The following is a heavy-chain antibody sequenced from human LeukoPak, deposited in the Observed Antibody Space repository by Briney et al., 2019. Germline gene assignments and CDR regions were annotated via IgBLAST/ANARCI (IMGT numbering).Heavy chain of an antibody. V-gene: IGHV3-48*03. D-gene: IGHD1-26*01. CDR2: ISSSGSTI. J-gene: IGHJ3*02. CDR1: GFTFSSYE. CDR3: ARDLRRSGSYLDDAFDI. Sequence: GGSLRLSCAASGFTFSSYEMNWVRQAPGKGLEWVSYISSSGSTIYYADSVKGRFTISRDNAKNSLYVQMNRLRAEDTAVYYCARDLRRSGSYLDDAFDIWGQGTMVTVSS.